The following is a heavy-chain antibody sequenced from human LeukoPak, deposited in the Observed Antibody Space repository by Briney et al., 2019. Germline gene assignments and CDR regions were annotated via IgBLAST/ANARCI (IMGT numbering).Heavy chain of an antibody. D-gene: IGHD6-19*01. CDR1: GFTFRIYA. J-gene: IGHJ4*02. Sequence: PGGSLRLSCAASGFTFRIYAMSWVRQAPGKGLEWVSAISGSGGSTYYADSVKGRFTISRDNSKNTLYLQMNSLRAEDTGVYYCSSGGGSSLAVLYYFDYWGRGTLVTVSS. CDR2: ISGSGGST. CDR3: SSGGGSSLAVLYYFDY. V-gene: IGHV3-23*01.